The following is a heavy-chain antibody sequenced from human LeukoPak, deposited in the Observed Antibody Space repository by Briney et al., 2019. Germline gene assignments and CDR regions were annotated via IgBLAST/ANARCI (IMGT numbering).Heavy chain of an antibody. CDR2: ISSSSSYI. V-gene: IGHV3-21*01. CDR3: ARDLSRGSGSFDY. CDR1: ASDFSRHG. Sequence: GGSLRLSCAASASDFSRHGMHWVRQAPGKGLEWVSSISSSSSYIYYADSVKGRFTISRDNAKNSLYLQMNSLRAEDTAVYYCARDLSRGSGSFDYWGQGTLVTVSS. D-gene: IGHD3-10*01. J-gene: IGHJ4*02.